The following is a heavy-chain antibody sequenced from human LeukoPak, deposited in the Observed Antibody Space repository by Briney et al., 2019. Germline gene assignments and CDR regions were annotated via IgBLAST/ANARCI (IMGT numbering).Heavy chain of an antibody. J-gene: IGHJ4*02. D-gene: IGHD6-13*01. CDR1: GCTFSSYA. Sequence: GGSLRLSCAVSGCTFSSYAMHWVRQAPGKGLEWVAVISYDGSNKYYADSVKGRFTISRDNSKNTLYLQMNSLRAEDTAVYYCARDSSRYSSSWCLSYWGQGTLVTVSS. CDR3: ARDSSRYSSSWCLSY. CDR2: ISYDGSNK. V-gene: IGHV3-30*04.